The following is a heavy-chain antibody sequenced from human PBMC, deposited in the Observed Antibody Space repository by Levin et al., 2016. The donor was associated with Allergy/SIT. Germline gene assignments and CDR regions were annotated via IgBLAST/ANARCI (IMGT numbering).Heavy chain of an antibody. Sequence: ASVKVSCKASGYTFTAYYLHWVRQAPGQGLEWMGWINPNNGGTNYAQNFRGWVTMTRDTSINTAYLQLSRLKSDDTAVYYCAAGIAVPGFDYWGQGTLVTVSS. V-gene: IGHV1-2*04. CDR3: AAGIAVPGFDY. CDR2: INPNNGGT. CDR1: GYTFTAYY. J-gene: IGHJ4*02. D-gene: IGHD6-19*01.